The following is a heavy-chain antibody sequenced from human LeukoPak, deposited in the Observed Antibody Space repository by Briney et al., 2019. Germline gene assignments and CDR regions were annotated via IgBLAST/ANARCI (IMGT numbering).Heavy chain of an antibody. D-gene: IGHD3-10*01. CDR1: GFTVSSNY. CDR2: IYSGGST. CDR3: ARREWFGELFPDWFDP. J-gene: IGHJ5*02. Sequence: PGGSLRLSCAASGFTVSSNYMSWVRQAPGKGLEWVSVIYSGGSTYYADSVKGRFTISRDNSKNTLYLQMNSLRAEDTAVYYCARREWFGELFPDWFDPWGQGTLVTVSS. V-gene: IGHV3-66*04.